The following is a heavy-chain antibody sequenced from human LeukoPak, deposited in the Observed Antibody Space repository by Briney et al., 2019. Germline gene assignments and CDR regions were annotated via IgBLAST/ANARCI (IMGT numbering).Heavy chain of an antibody. D-gene: IGHD6-13*01. CDR1: GGTFSSYA. V-gene: IGHV1-69*13. CDR3: ARGPNSSSWQEGLSDY. CDR2: IIPIFGTA. Sequence: GASVKVSCKASGGTFSSYAISWVRQAPGQGLEWMGGIIPIFGTANYAQKFQGRVTITADESTSTAYMELSSLRSEDTAVYYCARGPNSSSWQEGLSDYWGQGTLVTVSS. J-gene: IGHJ4*02.